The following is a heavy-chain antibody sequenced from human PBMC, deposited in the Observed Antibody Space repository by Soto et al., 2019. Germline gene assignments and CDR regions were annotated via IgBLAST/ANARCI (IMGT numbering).Heavy chain of an antibody. CDR3: ARNQKAGVMITFGGVIAPFDY. CDR2: IKQDGSEK. CDR1: GFTFSSYW. D-gene: IGHD3-16*02. J-gene: IGHJ4*02. V-gene: IGHV3-7*01. Sequence: AGSLRLSCAASGFTFSSYWMSWVRQAPGKGLEWVANIKQDGSEKYYLDSVKGRFTISRDNAKNSLYLQMNSLRAEDTAVYYCARNQKAGVMITFGGVIAPFDYWGQGTLVTVSS.